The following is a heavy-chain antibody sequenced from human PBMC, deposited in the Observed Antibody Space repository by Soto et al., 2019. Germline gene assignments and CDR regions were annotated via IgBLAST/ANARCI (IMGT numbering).Heavy chain of an antibody. D-gene: IGHD6-13*01. V-gene: IGHV3-30-3*01. CDR3: ASSPTGYSSSWYLGLFDY. CDR2: ISYDGSNK. Sequence: GGSLRLSCAASGFTFSSYAMHWVRQAPGKGLEWVAVISYDGSNKYYADSVKGRFTISRDNSKNTLYLQMNSLRAEDTAVYYCASSPTGYSSSWYLGLFDYWGQGTLVTVSS. J-gene: IGHJ4*02. CDR1: GFTFSSYA.